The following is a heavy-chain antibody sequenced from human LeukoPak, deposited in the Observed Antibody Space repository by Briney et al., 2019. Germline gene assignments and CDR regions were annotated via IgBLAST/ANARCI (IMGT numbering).Heavy chain of an antibody. J-gene: IGHJ6*02. CDR2: ISAYNGNT. V-gene: IGHV1-18*01. CDR1: GYTLTSYG. Sequence: VSVKVSCKASGYTLTSYGISWVRQAPGQGLEWMGWISAYNGNTNYAQKLQGRVTMTTDTSTNTAYMELRSLRSDDTAVYYCARETMVLDYYYYYGMDVWGQGTTVTVSS. D-gene: IGHD3-10*01. CDR3: ARETMVLDYYYYYGMDV.